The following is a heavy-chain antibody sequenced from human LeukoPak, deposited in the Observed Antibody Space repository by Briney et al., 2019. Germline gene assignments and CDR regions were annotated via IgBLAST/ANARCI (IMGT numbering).Heavy chain of an antibody. D-gene: IGHD3-10*01. CDR1: GGSISTYY. V-gene: IGHV4-59*01. Sequence: SETLSLTCTVSGGSISTYYWSWIRQPPGKGLEWIGYIYYTGSTSYNPSLKSRVTMSLDASKNQFSLELNSVTPADTAVYYCAKDWLFRESPKPPTDYWGQGTLVTVSS. CDR3: AKDWLFRESPKPPTDY. J-gene: IGHJ4*02. CDR2: IYYTGST.